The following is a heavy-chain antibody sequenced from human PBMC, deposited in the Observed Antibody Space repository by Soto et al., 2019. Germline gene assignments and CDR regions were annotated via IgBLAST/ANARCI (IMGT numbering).Heavy chain of an antibody. CDR3: AADVTGYCSSTSCQPNYFDY. CDR1: GFTFTSSA. CDR2: IVVGSGNT. J-gene: IGHJ4*02. V-gene: IGHV1-58*02. Sequence: QMQLVQSGPEVKKPGTSVKVSCKASGFTFTSSAMQWVRQARGQRLEWIGWIVVGSGNTNYAQKFQERVTITRDMSTSTAYMELSSLRSEDTAVYYCAADVTGYCSSTSCQPNYFDYWGQGTLVTVSS. D-gene: IGHD2-2*03.